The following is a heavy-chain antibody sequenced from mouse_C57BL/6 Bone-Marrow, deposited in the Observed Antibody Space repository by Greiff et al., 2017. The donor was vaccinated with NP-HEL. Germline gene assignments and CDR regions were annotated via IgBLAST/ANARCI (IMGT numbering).Heavy chain of an antibody. CDR3: TTGGSSPYAMDY. CDR2: IDPENGDT. D-gene: IGHD1-1*01. J-gene: IGHJ4*01. Sequence: VQLQQSGAELVRPGASVKLSCTVSGFNIKDDYMHWVKQRPEQGLEWIGWIDPENGDTAYASKFQGKATLTADTSSNTAYLQLSSLTSEDTAVYYCTTGGSSPYAMDYWGQGTSVTVSS. V-gene: IGHV14-4*01. CDR1: GFNIKDDY.